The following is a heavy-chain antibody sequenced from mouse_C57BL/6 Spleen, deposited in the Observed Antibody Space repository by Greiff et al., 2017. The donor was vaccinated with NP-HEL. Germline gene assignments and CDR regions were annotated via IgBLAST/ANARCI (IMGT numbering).Heavy chain of an antibody. CDR1: GFTFSSYA. Sequence: EVKVVESGGGLVKPGGSLKLSCAASGFTFSSYAMSWVRQTPEKRLEWVATISDGGSYTYYPDNVKGRFTISRDNAKNNLYLQMSHLKSEDTAMYYCAREDITSYFDVWGTGTTVTVSS. CDR2: ISDGGSYT. CDR3: AREDITSYFDV. V-gene: IGHV5-4*01. J-gene: IGHJ1*03. D-gene: IGHD1-1*01.